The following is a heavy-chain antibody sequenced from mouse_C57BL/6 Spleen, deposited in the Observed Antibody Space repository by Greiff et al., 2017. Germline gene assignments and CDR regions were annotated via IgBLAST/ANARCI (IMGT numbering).Heavy chain of an antibody. V-gene: IGHV5-17*01. Sequence: EVKLMESGGGLVKPGGSLKLSCAASGFTFSDYGMHWVRQAPEKGLEWVAYISSGSSTIYYADTVKGRFTISRDNAKNTLFLQMTSLRSEDTAMYYCARRRLPYAMGYWGQGTSVTVSS. CDR3: ARRRLPYAMGY. J-gene: IGHJ4*01. CDR2: ISSGSSTI. CDR1: GFTFSDYG. D-gene: IGHD2-4*01.